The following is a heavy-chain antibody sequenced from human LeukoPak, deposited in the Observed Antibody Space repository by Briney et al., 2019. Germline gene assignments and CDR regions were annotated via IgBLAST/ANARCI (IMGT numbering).Heavy chain of an antibody. CDR2: IDSSGST. D-gene: IGHD2-2*01. V-gene: IGHV4-4*07. CDR3: ARGRYCSSTSCYGPNFDY. J-gene: IGHJ4*02. Sequence: SETLSLTCSVSGDSISSYSWSWIRQPAGKGLEWIGRIDSSGSTIYNPSLKSRVTMSLDTSKNLLSLKLNSVTAADTAVYYCARGRYCSSTSCYGPNFDYWGQGTLVTVSS. CDR1: GDSISSYS.